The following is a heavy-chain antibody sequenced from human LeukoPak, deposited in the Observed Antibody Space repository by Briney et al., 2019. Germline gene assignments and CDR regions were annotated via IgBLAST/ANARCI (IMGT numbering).Heavy chain of an antibody. D-gene: IGHD3-3*01. CDR1: GYTFTSYG. CDR2: ISAYNGNT. CDR3: ATLVVWDLLRSRRQGPFDY. V-gene: IGHV1-18*01. Sequence: ASVKVSCKASGYTFTSYGISWVRQAPGQGLEWMGWISAYNGNTNYAQKLQGRVTMTEDTSTDTAYMELSSLRSEDTAVYYCATLVVWDLLRSRRQGPFDYWGQGTLVTVSS. J-gene: IGHJ4*02.